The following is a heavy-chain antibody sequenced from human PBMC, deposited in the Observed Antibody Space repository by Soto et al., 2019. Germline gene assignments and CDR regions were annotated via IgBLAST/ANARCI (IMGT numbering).Heavy chain of an antibody. CDR1: GGSISSYY. CDR3: ARERCSGGSCYPTGTYDY. CDR2: IYYSGST. Sequence: SETLSLTCTVSGGSISSYYWSWIRQPPGKGLEWIGYIYYSGSTNYNPSLKSRVTISVDTSKNQFSLKLSSVTAADTAVYYCARERCSGGSCYPTGTYDYWGQGTLVTVSS. V-gene: IGHV4-59*01. J-gene: IGHJ4*02. D-gene: IGHD2-15*01.